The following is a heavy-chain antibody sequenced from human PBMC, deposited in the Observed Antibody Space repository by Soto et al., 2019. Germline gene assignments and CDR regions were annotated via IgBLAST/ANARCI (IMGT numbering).Heavy chain of an antibody. CDR2: ISSSSSYT. CDR1: GFTFSDYY. Sequence: GGSLRLSCAASGFTFSDYYMSWIRQAPGKGLEWVSYISSSSSYTNYADSVKGRFTISRDNAKNSLYLQMNSLRAEDTAVYYCARDLPGYSGYDYVYYYYGMDVWGQGTTVTVSS. J-gene: IGHJ6*02. CDR3: ARDLPGYSGYDYVYYYYGMDV. D-gene: IGHD5-12*01. V-gene: IGHV3-11*05.